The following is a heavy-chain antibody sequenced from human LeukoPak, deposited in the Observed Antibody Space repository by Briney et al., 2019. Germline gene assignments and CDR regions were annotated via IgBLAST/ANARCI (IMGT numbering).Heavy chain of an antibody. V-gene: IGHV3-30*18. Sequence: PGGSLRLSCAASGFTFSSHGIHWVRQAPGKGLEWVAVISYAGSDKYYADSVKGRFTISRDNSKNTLYLQMNSLRAEDMAVYYCAKSSSGGWYLLGDAFDIWGQGTMVTVSS. CDR2: ISYAGSDK. J-gene: IGHJ3*02. CDR3: AKSSSGGWYLLGDAFDI. D-gene: IGHD6-19*01. CDR1: GFTFSSHG.